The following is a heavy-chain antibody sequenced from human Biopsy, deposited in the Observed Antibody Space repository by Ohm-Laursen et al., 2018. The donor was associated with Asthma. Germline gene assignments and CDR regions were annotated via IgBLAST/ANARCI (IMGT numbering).Heavy chain of an antibody. J-gene: IGHJ4*02. CDR1: GFTFGAFW. D-gene: IGHD3-22*01. CDR3: ARGDSSNWSHYYLDY. CDR2: ITGDGSQK. Sequence: SLRLSCTASGFTFGAFWMSWGRQTPGKGLEWVATITGDGSQKFYVDSVTGRFTISRDNSKNSLHLQMNSLRAEDTAVYYCARGDSSNWSHYYLDYWGQGTLVTVSS. V-gene: IGHV3-7*03.